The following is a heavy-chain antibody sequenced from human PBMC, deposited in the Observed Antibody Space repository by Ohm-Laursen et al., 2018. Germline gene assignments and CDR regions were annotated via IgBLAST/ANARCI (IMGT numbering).Heavy chain of an antibody. D-gene: IGHD6-19*01. V-gene: IGHV3-48*03. Sequence: GSLRLSCSASGFTFSSYDMNWVRQAPGKGLEWVSYISSSGGTIYYADSVKGRFTISRDNSKNTLYLQMSSLRDEDTAVYYCAKGGYSSHFDYWGQGTLVTVSS. J-gene: IGHJ4*02. CDR3: AKGGYSSHFDY. CDR1: GFTFSSYD. CDR2: ISSSGGTI.